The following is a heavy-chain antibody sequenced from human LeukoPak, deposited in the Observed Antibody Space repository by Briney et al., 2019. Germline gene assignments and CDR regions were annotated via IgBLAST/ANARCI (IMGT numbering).Heavy chain of an antibody. CDR2: IIPIFGTA. V-gene: IGHV1-69*06. CDR3: ARDEGSSWHVRFDY. D-gene: IGHD6-13*01. CDR1: GGTFSSYA. Sequence: ASVKVSCKASGGTFSSYAISWVRQAPGQGLEWMGGIIPIFGTANYAQKFQGRVTITADKSTSTAYMELSSLRSDDTAVYYCARDEGSSWHVRFDYWGQGTLVTVSS. J-gene: IGHJ4*02.